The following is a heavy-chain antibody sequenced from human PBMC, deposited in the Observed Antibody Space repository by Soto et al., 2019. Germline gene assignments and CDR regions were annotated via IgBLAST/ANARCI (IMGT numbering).Heavy chain of an antibody. D-gene: IGHD3-22*01. CDR3: EVDSSGSASDFYYYYGLDV. V-gene: IGHV1-18*01. CDR1: DYMFSS. CDR2: ISAYSGNT. J-gene: IGHJ6*02. Sequence: QVQLVQSGAEVKKPGASVKVSCKTSDYMFSSWVRQAPGQGLEWMGWISAYSGNTKYSQNLQDRFTMTTDTSTNTAYMELRSLRSDDTAIYYCEVDSSGSASDFYYYYGLDVWGQGTTVTVSS.